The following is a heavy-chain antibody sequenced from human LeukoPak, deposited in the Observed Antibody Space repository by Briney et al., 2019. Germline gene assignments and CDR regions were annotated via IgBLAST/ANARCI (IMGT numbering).Heavy chain of an antibody. V-gene: IGHV4-38-2*02. J-gene: IGHJ3*02. CDR3: ARDYRGIRRAGHGFDI. Sequence: SETLSLTCAVSDYSISSDYFWGWIRQPPGKGLEWIGNIYHSGSTYYNPSLKSRVTISVDTPKNQFSLNLSSVTAADTAVYYCARDYRGIRRAGHGFDIWGQGTMVTVSS. D-gene: IGHD3-10*01. CDR1: DYSISSDYF. CDR2: IYHSGST.